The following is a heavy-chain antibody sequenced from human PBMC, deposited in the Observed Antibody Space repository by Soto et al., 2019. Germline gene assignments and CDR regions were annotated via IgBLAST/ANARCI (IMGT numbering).Heavy chain of an antibody. CDR3: ASGPGGTAGPRDY. CDR1: GYTFTSYA. J-gene: IGHJ4*02. CDR2: INAGNGNT. Sequence: QVQLVQSGAEVKKPGASVKVSCKASGYTFTSYAMHWVRQAPGQRLEWMGWINAGNGNTKYSQKFQGRVTITRDTPASTAYMEMSSLRSEDTAVYYCASGPGGTAGPRDYWGQGTLVTVSS. V-gene: IGHV1-3*01. D-gene: IGHD2-15*01.